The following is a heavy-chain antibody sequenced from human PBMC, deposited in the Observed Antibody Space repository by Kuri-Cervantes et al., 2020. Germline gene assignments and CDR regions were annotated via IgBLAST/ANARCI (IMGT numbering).Heavy chain of an antibody. V-gene: IGHV4-61*01. CDR3: ARGRVGAIYFDY. J-gene: IGHJ4*02. D-gene: IGHD1-26*01. CDR2: FHYSGST. Sequence: SETLSLTCTVSGGSVSSGSYYWCWIRQPPGKGLEWIGFFHYSGSTNYNPSLKSRVTISVDTSKNQFSLKLSSVTTADTAVYYCARGRVGAIYFDYWGQGTLVTVSS. CDR1: GGSVSSGSYY.